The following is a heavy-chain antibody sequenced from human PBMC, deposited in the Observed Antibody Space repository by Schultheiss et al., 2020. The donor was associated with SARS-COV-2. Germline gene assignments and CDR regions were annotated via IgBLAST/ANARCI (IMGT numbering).Heavy chain of an antibody. V-gene: IGHV3-66*01. J-gene: IGHJ4*02. CDR1: GFSVTSDY. CDR2: IHGVGRT. D-gene: IGHD2/OR15-2a*01. Sequence: GGSLRLSCAASGFSVTSDYMSWVRQAPGKGLEWVSIIHGVGRTYYADSVKGRFIISRDNSKNTLYLQMTSLRVEDTATYYCANSASNFDYWGQGTLVTVSS. CDR3: ANSASNFDY.